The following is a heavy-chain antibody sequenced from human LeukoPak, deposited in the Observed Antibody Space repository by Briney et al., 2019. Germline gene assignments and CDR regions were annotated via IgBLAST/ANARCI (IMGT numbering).Heavy chain of an antibody. V-gene: IGHV3-7*04. D-gene: IGHD2-2*01. CDR2: IKQDGSEK. Sequence: GGSLRLSCAASGFTFSTYWMSWVRQAPGTGLEWVASIKQDGSEKSYVDSVKGRFTISRDNAKDSLYLQMNSLRAEDTAVYYCARGGYQLLWYWGQGTLVTVSS. CDR1: GFTFSTYW. CDR3: ARGGYQLLWY. J-gene: IGHJ4*02.